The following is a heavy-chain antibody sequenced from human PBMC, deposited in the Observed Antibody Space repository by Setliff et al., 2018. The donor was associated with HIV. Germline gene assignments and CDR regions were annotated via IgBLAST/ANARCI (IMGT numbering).Heavy chain of an antibody. V-gene: IGHV1-18*01. CDR2: ISTYNGNT. J-gene: IGHJ4*02. CDR1: GYTFTTYD. Sequence: ASVKVSCKASGYTFTTYDISWVRQAPGQGLEWMGWISTYNGNTNYAQKLQGRVTMTTDTSTSTAYMELRSLRSDDTAVYYCAREACSGGSCYGEFDYWGQGTLVTVS. D-gene: IGHD2-15*01. CDR3: AREACSGGSCYGEFDY.